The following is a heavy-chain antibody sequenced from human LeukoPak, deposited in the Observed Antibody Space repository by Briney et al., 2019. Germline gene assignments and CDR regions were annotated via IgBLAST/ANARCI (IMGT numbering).Heavy chain of an antibody. Sequence: GGSLRLSCAASGFSVINAWMSWVRQAPGKGLEWVSVIYSGGSTYYADSVKGRFIISRDNSRNTLYLQMNSLRAEGTAMYHCARGGTPGYSTSWIDHWGQGTLVTVSS. J-gene: IGHJ4*02. V-gene: IGHV3-53*05. CDR3: ARGGTPGYSTSWIDH. CDR2: IYSGGST. D-gene: IGHD6-13*01. CDR1: GFSVINAW.